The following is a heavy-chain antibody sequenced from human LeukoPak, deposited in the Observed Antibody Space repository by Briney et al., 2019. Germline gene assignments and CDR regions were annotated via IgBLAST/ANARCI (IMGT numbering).Heavy chain of an antibody. D-gene: IGHD3-22*01. CDR1: GGSISSYY. V-gene: IGHV4-4*07. CDR2: IYTSGST. J-gene: IGHJ4*02. CDR3: ARGGYYDSSGYYKFDY. Sequence: SETLSLTCTVSGGSISSYYWSWIRQPAGKGLEWIGRIYTSGSTNYNPSLKSRVTMSVDTSKNQFSLKLSSVTAADTAVYYCARGGYYDSSGYYKFDYWGQGTLVTVSS.